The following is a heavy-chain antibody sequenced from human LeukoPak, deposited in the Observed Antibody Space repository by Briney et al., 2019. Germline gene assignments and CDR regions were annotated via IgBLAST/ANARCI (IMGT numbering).Heavy chain of an antibody. Sequence: GGSLRLSCAASGFTFDDYAMHWIRQAPGKGLEWVSLISWDGDSTYYADSVKGRFTISRDNSKNSLYLQMSSLRAEDAALYYCAKEGYSGSHRYFDYWGQGTLVTVSS. CDR3: AKEGYSGSHRYFDY. D-gene: IGHD1-26*01. V-gene: IGHV3-43D*03. CDR2: ISWDGDST. J-gene: IGHJ4*02. CDR1: GFTFDDYA.